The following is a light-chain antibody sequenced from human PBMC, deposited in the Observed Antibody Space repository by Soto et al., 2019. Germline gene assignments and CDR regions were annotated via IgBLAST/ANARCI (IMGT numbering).Light chain of an antibody. CDR2: GAS. CDR1: QSVTYT. CDR3: QQRSNWPIT. J-gene: IGKJ5*01. V-gene: IGKV3-15*01. Sequence: EINMTQSPATLSVSPGDRVTLSCRASQSVTYTLAWYQQRPGQAPRLLIYGASTRATGIPARFSGSGSGTDFTLTISSLVPEDFAVYYCQQRSNWPITFGQGTRLEIK.